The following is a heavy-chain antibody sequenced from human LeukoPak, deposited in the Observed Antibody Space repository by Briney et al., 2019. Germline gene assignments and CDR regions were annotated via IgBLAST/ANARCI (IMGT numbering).Heavy chain of an antibody. D-gene: IGHD3-3*01. CDR2: IYYSGST. J-gene: IGHJ5*02. Sequence: SETLSLTCTVSGGSISSSSYYWGWLRQPPGKGLEWLGSIYYSGSTYYNPSLKSRVTISVDTSKNQFSLKLSSVTAADTAVYYCARRPFYDFWSGYGSWFDRWGQGTLVTVSS. CDR3: ARRPFYDFWSGYGSWFDR. CDR1: GGSISSSSYY. V-gene: IGHV4-39*01.